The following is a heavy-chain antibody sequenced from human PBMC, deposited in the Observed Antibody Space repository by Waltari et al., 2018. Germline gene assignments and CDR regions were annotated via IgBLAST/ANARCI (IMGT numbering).Heavy chain of an antibody. D-gene: IGHD3-16*01. CDR2: INTANGNT. CDR1: EYRFTRYP. V-gene: IGHV1-3*04. J-gene: IGHJ4*02. Sequence: QVQVVQSGGEVKEPGASVKVSCKASEYRFTRYPLHWVRQAPGQSLEWMGWINTANGNTRYSQKFQGRVTFTRDTSASTAFMELSSLISEDTAMYYCAREMTRGGGSLDYWGQGTLVTVSS. CDR3: AREMTRGGGSLDY.